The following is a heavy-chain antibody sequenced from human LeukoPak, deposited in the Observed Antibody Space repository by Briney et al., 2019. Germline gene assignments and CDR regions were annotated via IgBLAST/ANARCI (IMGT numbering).Heavy chain of an antibody. Sequence: HPGGSLRLSCAASGFTFSTYWMSWVRQAPGKGLEWVANINQDGSDKYHVDSVKGRFTISRDNAKNSLYLQMNSLRAEDTAVYYCAELGITMIGGVWGKGTTVTISS. CDR2: INQDGSDK. J-gene: IGHJ6*04. CDR1: GFTFSTYW. V-gene: IGHV3-7*01. CDR3: AELGITMIGGV. D-gene: IGHD3-10*02.